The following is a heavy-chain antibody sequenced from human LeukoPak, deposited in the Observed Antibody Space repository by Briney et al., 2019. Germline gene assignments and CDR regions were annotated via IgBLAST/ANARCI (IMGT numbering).Heavy chain of an antibody. CDR3: ARVHRWELLDPYYYYMDV. CDR1: GFTFSSYS. CDR2: ISSSSSTI. D-gene: IGHD1-26*01. J-gene: IGHJ6*03. V-gene: IGHV3-48*01. Sequence: GGSLRLSCAASGFTFSSYSMNWVRQAPGKGLEWVSYISSSSSTIYYADSVKGRFTISRDNAKNSLYLQINSLRAEDTAVYYCARVHRWELLDPYYYYMDVWGKGTTVTVSS.